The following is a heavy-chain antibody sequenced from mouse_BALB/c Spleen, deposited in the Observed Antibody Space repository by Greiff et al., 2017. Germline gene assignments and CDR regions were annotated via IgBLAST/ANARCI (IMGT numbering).Heavy chain of an antibody. CDR2: IYPGDGDT. J-gene: IGHJ3*01. CDR1: GYAFSSSW. CDR3: ASSYYDYAWFAY. D-gene: IGHD2-4*01. Sequence: VQLQQSGPELVKPGASVKISCKASGYAFSSSWMNWVKQRPGQGLEWIGRIYPGDGDTNYNGKFKGKATLTADKSSSTAYMQLSSLTSVDSAVYFCASSYYDYAWFAYWGQGTLVTVSA. V-gene: IGHV1-82*01.